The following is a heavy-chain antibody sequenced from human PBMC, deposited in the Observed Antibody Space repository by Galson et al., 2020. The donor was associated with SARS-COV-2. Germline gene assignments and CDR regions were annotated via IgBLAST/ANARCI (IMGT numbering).Heavy chain of an antibody. CDR2: IFWDDDK. V-gene: IGHV2-5*02. CDR1: GFSLSTTTVG. Sequence: KMSGPTLVKPTQTLTLTCTFSGFSLSTTTVGVGWIRQPPGKALEWLALIFWDDDKRYSPSLKSRLTVTKDTSKNQVVLTMTSMDPVDTATYYCARYRLNYFDYWGQGTLVTVSS. CDR3: ARYRLNYFDY. J-gene: IGHJ4*02. D-gene: IGHD5-18*01.